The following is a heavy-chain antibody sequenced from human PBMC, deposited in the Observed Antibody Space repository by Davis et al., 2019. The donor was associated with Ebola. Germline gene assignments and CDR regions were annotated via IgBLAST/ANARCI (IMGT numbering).Heavy chain of an antibody. CDR1: GFTFSSYA. V-gene: IGHV3-23*01. Sequence: GGSLRLSCAASGFTFSSYAMSWVRQAPGKGLEWVSTISGSGGSTYYADSVKGRFTISRDNSKNTLYLQMNSLRAEDTAVYYCAKDRALLWFREFSALDYWGQGTLVTVSS. J-gene: IGHJ4*02. CDR2: ISGSGGST. D-gene: IGHD3-10*01. CDR3: AKDRALLWFREFSALDY.